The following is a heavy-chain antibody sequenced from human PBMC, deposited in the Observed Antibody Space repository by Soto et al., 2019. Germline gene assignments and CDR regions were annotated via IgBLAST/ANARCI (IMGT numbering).Heavy chain of an antibody. CDR2: IYYSGST. D-gene: IGHD3-16*01. Sequence: SETLSLTCTVSGGSISSSSYYWGWIRQPPGKGLEWIGSIYYSGSTYYNPSLKSRVTISVDTSKNQFSLKLSSVTAADTAVYYCARSEIMIKFGGVKPGYFYYRTQGTLVTVSS. J-gene: IGHJ4*02. CDR1: GGSISSSSYY. V-gene: IGHV4-39*01. CDR3: ARSEIMIKFGGVKPGYFYY.